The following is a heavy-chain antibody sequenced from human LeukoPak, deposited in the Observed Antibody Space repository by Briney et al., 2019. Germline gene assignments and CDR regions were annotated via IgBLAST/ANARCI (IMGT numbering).Heavy chain of an antibody. V-gene: IGHV3-48*03. J-gene: IGHJ6*04. Sequence: GGSLRLSCAASGFTFSSYEMNWVRQAPGEGLEWVSYISSSGSTIYYADSVKGRFTISRDNAKYSLYLQMNTLRAEDTAVYYCAELGITMSGGVWGKGTTVTVSS. D-gene: IGHD3-3*01. CDR2: ISSSGSTI. CDR1: GFTFSSYE. CDR3: AELGITMSGGV.